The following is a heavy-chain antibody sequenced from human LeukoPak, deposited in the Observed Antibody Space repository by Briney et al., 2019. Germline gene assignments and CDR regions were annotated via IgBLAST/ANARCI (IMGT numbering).Heavy chain of an antibody. CDR1: GGSISSGGYY. CDR2: IYHSGST. CDR3: ARVDIVVVPGSPRLKYFQH. Sequence: NPSETESLTCTVSGGSISSGGYYWSWIRQPPGKGLEWIGYIYHSGSTYYNPSLKSRVTISVDRSKNQFSLKLSSVTAADTAVYYCARVDIVVVPGSPRLKYFQHWGQGTLVTVSS. D-gene: IGHD2-2*03. V-gene: IGHV4-30-2*01. J-gene: IGHJ1*01.